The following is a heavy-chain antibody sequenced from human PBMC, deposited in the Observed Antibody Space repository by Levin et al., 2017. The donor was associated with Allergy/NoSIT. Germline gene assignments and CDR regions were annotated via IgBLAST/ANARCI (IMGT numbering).Heavy chain of an antibody. V-gene: IGHV3-13*04. CDR3: ARGYSGYDSGYYFDY. D-gene: IGHD5-12*01. Sequence: PGGSLRLSCAASGFTFSSYDMHWVRQATGKGLEWVSAIGTAGDTYYPGSVKGRFTISRENAKNSLYLQMNSLRAGDTAVYYCARGYSGYDSGYYFDYWGQGTLVTVSS. CDR1: GFTFSSYD. CDR2: IGTAGDT. J-gene: IGHJ4*02.